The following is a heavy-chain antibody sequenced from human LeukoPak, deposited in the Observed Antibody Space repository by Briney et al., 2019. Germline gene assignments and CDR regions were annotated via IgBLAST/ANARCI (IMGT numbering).Heavy chain of an antibody. D-gene: IGHD2-15*01. CDR1: GYSFTSYW. Sequence: GESLKISCKGSGYSFTSYWIGWVRQMPGKGLEGMGTIYPGDSDTRYSPSFQGQVTISGDNTFSTAHLQWSSLQTSDTATHYCARRIGYDGFDIWGQGTMVSVSS. CDR2: IYPGDSDT. V-gene: IGHV5-51*01. J-gene: IGHJ3*02. CDR3: ARRIGYDGFDI.